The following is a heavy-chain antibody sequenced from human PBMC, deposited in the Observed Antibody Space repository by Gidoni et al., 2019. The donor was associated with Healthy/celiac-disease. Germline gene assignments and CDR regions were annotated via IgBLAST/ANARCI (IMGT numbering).Heavy chain of an antibody. CDR3: ARSGYYYDSSGYYYFDY. Sequence: QVQLQESGPGLVKPSETLSLTCTVSGGSISSYYWSWIRQPPGKGLEWIGYIYYSGSTNYNPSLKSRVTISVDTSNNQFSLKLSSVTAADTAVYYCARSGYYYDSSGYYYFDYWGQGTLVTVSS. J-gene: IGHJ4*02. V-gene: IGHV4-59*01. D-gene: IGHD3-22*01. CDR2: IYYSGST. CDR1: GGSISSYY.